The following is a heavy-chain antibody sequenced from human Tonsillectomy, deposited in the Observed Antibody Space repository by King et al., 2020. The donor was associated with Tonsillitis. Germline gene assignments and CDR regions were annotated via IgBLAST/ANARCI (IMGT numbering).Heavy chain of an antibody. D-gene: IGHD3-3*01. CDR3: AHRRMIFGVIDAFDI. CDR2: IYWNDNI. CDR1: GFSLSKNGVG. V-gene: IGHV2-5*01. J-gene: IGHJ3*02. Sequence: TLKESGPTLVKPTQTLTLTCTFSGFSLSKNGVGVGWLRQPPGKALEWLAVIYWNDNIHSSPSLKKSLTITKDTSKNQVVLTMTNMDPVDTATYYCAHRRMIFGVIDAFDIWGQGMMVTVSS.